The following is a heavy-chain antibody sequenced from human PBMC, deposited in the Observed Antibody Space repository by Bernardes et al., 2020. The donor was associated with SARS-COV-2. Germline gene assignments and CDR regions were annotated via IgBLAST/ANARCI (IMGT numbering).Heavy chain of an antibody. D-gene: IGHD2-21*02. V-gene: IGHV4-39*01. Sequence: SETLSLTCTVSGGSITSSNYYWGWLRQSPGKGLEWIGSFYGSGTTYYNPSLQSRVTKSVDTSKNQFSLRLSSVTAADTGVYYCVGSSCGVDCYIGGLRSWDYGMDVWGQGTTVTVSS. J-gene: IGHJ6*02. CDR1: GGSITSSNYY. CDR3: VGSSCGVDCYIGGLRSWDYGMDV. CDR2: FYGSGTT.